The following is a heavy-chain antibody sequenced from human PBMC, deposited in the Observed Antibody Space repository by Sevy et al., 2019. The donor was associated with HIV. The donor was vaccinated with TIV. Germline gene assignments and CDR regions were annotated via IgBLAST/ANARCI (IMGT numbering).Heavy chain of an antibody. Sequence: GGSLRLSCAASGFKFDDYAMHWVRQAPGKGLEWVSGLSWNGDTIGYADSVKGRFIISRDNAKNSLYLQMDSLRAEDTALYYCAKGDTSSWFPFFHFWGQGTLVTVSS. V-gene: IGHV3-9*01. CDR1: GFKFDDYA. J-gene: IGHJ4*02. CDR2: LSWNGDTI. D-gene: IGHD6-13*01. CDR3: AKGDTSSWFPFFHF.